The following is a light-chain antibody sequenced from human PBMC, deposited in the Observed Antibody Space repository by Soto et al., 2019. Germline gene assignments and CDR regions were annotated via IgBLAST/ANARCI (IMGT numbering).Light chain of an antibody. CDR2: DVD. CDR3: CSFAGSATWV. CDR1: SSDVGDYNL. J-gene: IGLJ3*02. Sequence: QSVLTQPRSLSGSPGQSVTISCTGTSSDVGDYNLVSWYKQHPGKAPKLMIYDVDKRPSGVPDRFSGSKFGNTASLTISGLQAEDEADYYCCSFAGSATWVFGGGTKLTVL. V-gene: IGLV2-11*01.